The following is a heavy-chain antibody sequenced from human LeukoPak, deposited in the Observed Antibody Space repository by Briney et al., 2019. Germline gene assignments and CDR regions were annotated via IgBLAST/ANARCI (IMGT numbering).Heavy chain of an antibody. CDR3: ARDRYSYGPPLGY. J-gene: IGHJ4*02. Sequence: GGSLRLSCAASGFTFSSYSMNWVRQAPGKGLEWVSSISSSSSYIYYADSVKGRFTISRDNAKNSLYLQMNSLRAEDTAVYYCARDRYSYGPPLGYWGQGTLVTVSS. CDR1: GFTFSSYS. D-gene: IGHD5-18*01. V-gene: IGHV3-21*01. CDR2: ISSSSSYI.